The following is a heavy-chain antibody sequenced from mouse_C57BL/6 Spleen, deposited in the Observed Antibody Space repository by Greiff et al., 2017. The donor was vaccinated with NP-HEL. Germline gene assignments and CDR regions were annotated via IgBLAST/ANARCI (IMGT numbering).Heavy chain of an antibody. CDR2: ISSGSSTI. D-gene: IGHD2-3*01. CDR1: GFTFSDYG. J-gene: IGHJ1*03. CDR3: ANDGYWYFDV. Sequence: EVHLVESGGGLVKPGGSLKLSCAASGFTFSDYGMHWVRQAPEKGLEWVAYISSGSSTIYYADTVKGRFTISRDNAKNTLFLQMTSLRSEDTAMYYCANDGYWYFDVWGTGTTVTVSS. V-gene: IGHV5-17*01.